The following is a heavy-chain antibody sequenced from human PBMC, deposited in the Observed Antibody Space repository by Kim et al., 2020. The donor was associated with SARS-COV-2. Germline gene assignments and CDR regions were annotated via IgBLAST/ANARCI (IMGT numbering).Heavy chain of an antibody. D-gene: IGHD3-10*01. Sequence: SVKVSCKASGGTFSSYAISWVRQAPGQGLEWMGGIIPIFGTANYAQKFQGRVTITADESTSTVYMELSSLRSEDTAVYYCAGTITMVRGVIIGGYGMDVWGQGTTVTVSS. V-gene: IGHV1-69*13. CDR3: AGTITMVRGVIIGGYGMDV. CDR2: IIPIFGTA. CDR1: GGTFSSYA. J-gene: IGHJ6*02.